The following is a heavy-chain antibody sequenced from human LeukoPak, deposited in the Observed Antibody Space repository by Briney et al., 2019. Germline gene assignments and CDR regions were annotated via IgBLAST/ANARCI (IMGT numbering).Heavy chain of an antibody. V-gene: IGHV3-23*01. CDR3: VKGGGNVRRYFEY. CDR2: ISVNGGTT. D-gene: IGHD4-23*01. CDR1: GFTFSSYA. J-gene: IGHJ4*02. Sequence: PGGSLRLSCAASGFTFSSYAMTWVRQAPGKGLERVSSISVNGGTTYYADSVKGRFTISRDSSKNTLYLQMNSLRAEDTAVYYCVKGGGNVRRYFEYWGQGTLVTVSS.